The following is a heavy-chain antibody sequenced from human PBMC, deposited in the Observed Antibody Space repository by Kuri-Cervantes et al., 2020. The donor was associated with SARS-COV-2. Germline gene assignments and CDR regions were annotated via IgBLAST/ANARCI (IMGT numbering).Heavy chain of an antibody. CDR3: ARDLVQAGMDV. CDR2: IYYSGST. CDR1: GGSISSGGYY. D-gene: IGHD6-13*01. Sequence: GSLRLSCAVSGGSISSGGYYWSWIRQHPGKGLEWIGYIYYSGSTNYNPSLKSRVTISVDTSKNQFSLKLSSVTAADTAVYYCARDLVQAGMDVWGQGTTVTVSS. V-gene: IGHV4-61*08. J-gene: IGHJ6*02.